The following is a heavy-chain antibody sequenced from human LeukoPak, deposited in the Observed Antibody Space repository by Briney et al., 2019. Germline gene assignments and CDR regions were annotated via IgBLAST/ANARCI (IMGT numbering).Heavy chain of an antibody. D-gene: IGHD2-2*01. CDR2: INPNSGGT. CDR3: ARVLASVPAFYLDP. CDR1: GYTFTGYY. J-gene: IGHJ5*02. Sequence: ASVKVSCKASGYTFTGYYMHWVRQAPAQGLEWMGWINPNSGGTNYAQKFQGRVTMTRDTSISTAYIELSRLRSDDTAVYYCARVLASVPAFYLDPWGQGTLVTVSS. V-gene: IGHV1-2*02.